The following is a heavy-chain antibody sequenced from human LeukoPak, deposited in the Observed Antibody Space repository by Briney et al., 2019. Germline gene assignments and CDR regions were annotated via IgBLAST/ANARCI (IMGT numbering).Heavy chain of an antibody. CDR2: TYYRSKWYN. V-gene: IGHV6-1*01. D-gene: IGHD6-19*01. CDR1: GDSVSSKNAA. J-gene: IGHJ4*02. Sequence: SQTLSLTCAISGDSVSSKNAAWNWIRLSPSRGLEWLGRTYYRSKWYNEYAVSVKGRISINPDTSKNQFSLHLNSVTPEDTAVYYCARLPVTGGFDYWGQGTLVTVSS. CDR3: ARLPVTGGFDY.